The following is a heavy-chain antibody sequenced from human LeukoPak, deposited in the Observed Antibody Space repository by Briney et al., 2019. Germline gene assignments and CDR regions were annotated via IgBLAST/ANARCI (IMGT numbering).Heavy chain of an antibody. Sequence: SVKLSCNASGATFSSYTISWVRQGPGQGLEWMGGIIPIFGTANYAQKFQGRVTITADKSTSTAYMELSSLRSEDTAVYYCARDVRDIVVVPAAHHNWFDPWDQGTLVTVSS. D-gene: IGHD2-2*01. J-gene: IGHJ5*02. V-gene: IGHV1-69*06. CDR2: IIPIFGTA. CDR1: GATFSSYT. CDR3: ARDVRDIVVVPAAHHNWFDP.